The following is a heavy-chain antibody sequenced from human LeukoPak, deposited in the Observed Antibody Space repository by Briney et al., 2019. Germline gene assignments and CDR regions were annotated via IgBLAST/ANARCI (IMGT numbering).Heavy chain of an antibody. Sequence: SETLSLTCTVSGASISSYYWSWIRQTPGKGLEWIGHIYDSGKTSYNPSLRGRVILSIDTSRSQFSLELSPVTAADTAVYYCAAHSGYSAPAIHWGQGTLVTVSS. CDR1: GASISSYY. CDR3: AAHSGYSAPAIH. V-gene: IGHV4-59*08. D-gene: IGHD5-12*01. CDR2: IYDSGKT. J-gene: IGHJ4*02.